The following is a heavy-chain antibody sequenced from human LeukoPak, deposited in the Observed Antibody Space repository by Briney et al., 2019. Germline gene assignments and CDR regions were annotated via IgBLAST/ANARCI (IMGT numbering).Heavy chain of an antibody. CDR1: AASISGGTYY. CDR2: IYYTGST. V-gene: IGHV4-39*01. D-gene: IGHD1-26*01. J-gene: IGHJ4*02. CDR3: ARRGGSGRAFDY. Sequence: SETLSLTCSVAAASISGGTYYWGGIRQPPGKGLEWIGSIYYTGSTYDNPSLKSRFTISVDTSKNQFSLKLSSVTAADTAVYYCARRGGSGRAFDYWGQGTLVTVSS.